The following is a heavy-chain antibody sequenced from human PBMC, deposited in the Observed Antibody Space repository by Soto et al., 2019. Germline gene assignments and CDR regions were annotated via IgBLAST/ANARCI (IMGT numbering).Heavy chain of an antibody. D-gene: IGHD4-4*01. J-gene: IGHJ5*02. CDR2: IYHSGGT. Sequence: ASETLSLTCTVSGGSISSGDYYWSWIRQPPGKGLEWIGYIYHSGGTYYKSSLKSRVTISVDTSKNQFSLKLNSVTAADTAVYYCVRGPPRGDYSNFWFDPWGQGTLVTVSS. CDR3: VRGPPRGDYSNFWFDP. CDR1: GGSISSGDYY. V-gene: IGHV4-30-4*08.